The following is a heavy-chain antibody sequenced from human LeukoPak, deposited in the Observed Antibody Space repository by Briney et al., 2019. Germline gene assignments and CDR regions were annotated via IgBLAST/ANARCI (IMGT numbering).Heavy chain of an antibody. CDR3: ARVGAVDERPHIVVVVAATPGDAFDI. CDR1: GYTFTSYG. Sequence: GASVKVSCKVSGYTFTSYGISWVRQAPGQGLEWMGWISAYNGNTNYAQKLQGRVTMTTDTSTSTAYMELRSLRSDDTAVYYCARVGAVDERPHIVVVVAATPGDAFDIWGQGTMVTVSS. V-gene: IGHV1-18*01. CDR2: ISAYNGNT. J-gene: IGHJ3*02. D-gene: IGHD2-15*01.